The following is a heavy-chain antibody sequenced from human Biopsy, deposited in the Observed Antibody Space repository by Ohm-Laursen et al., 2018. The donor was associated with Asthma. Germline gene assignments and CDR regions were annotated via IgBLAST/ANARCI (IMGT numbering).Heavy chain of an antibody. V-gene: IGHV1-69*13. D-gene: IGHD6-19*01. J-gene: IGHJ6*02. CDR3: ARRQVGYSSGWSLLLKKIYYSGMDV. Sequence: GASVKVSCKSPGGTFSNFAISWVRQAPGQGLEWLGGIMTVFGTTNYVQKFQGRVTITADESTSTAYMEVTSLRSEDTAIYYCARRQVGYSSGWSLLLKKIYYSGMDVWGQGTAVTVSS. CDR2: IMTVFGTT. CDR1: GGTFSNFA.